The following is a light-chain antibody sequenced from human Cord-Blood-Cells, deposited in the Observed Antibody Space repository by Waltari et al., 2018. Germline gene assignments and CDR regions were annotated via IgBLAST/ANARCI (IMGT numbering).Light chain of an antibody. CDR2: LGS. J-gene: IGKJ4*01. Sequence: DIVMTQSPLSLPVTPGEPASISCRSSQSLLHSNGYNYLDWYLQKPGQSPQLLIYLGSNRASEVPDRFSGSGSGTDFTLKISRVEAEDVGVYYCMQALQTLQTTLTFGGGTKVEIK. CDR1: QSLLHSNGYNY. CDR3: MQALQTLQTTLT. V-gene: IGKV2-28*01.